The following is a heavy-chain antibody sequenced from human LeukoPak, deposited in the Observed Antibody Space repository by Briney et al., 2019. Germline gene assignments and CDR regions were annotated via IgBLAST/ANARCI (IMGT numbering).Heavy chain of an antibody. CDR2: ISSSSSYI. CDR3: ARVCSSTSCSDDY. V-gene: IGHV3-21*01. Sequence: GGSLRLSCAASGFTFSSYSMNWVRQAPGKGLEWVSSISSSSSYIYYADSVKGRFTISRDNAKNSLYLQMNSLRAEDTAVYCCARVCSSTSCSDDYWGQGTLVTVSS. J-gene: IGHJ4*02. CDR1: GFTFSSYS. D-gene: IGHD2-2*01.